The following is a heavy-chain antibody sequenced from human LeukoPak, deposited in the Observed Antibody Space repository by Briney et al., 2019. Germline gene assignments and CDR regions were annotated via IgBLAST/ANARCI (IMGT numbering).Heavy chain of an antibody. J-gene: IGHJ4*02. CDR2: FDPEDGET. V-gene: IGHV1-24*01. CDR1: GYTLTELS. Sequence: ASVKVSCKVSGYTLTELSMHWVRQAPGKGLEWMGGFDPEDGETIYAQKFQGRVTMTEDTSTDTAYMELSSLRSEDTAVYYCATASDILTGLDYWGQGTLVTVSS. D-gene: IGHD3-9*01. CDR3: ATASDILTGLDY.